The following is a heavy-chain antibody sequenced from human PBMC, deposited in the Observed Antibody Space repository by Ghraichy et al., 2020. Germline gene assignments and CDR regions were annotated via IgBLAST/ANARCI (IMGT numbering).Heavy chain of an antibody. J-gene: IGHJ4*02. Sequence: GESLNISCAASGFTFSSYAMSWVRQAPGKGLEWVSAISGSGGSTYYADSVKGRFTISRDNSKNTLYLQMNSLRAEDTAVYYCAKESMVAFDYWGQGTLVTVSS. CDR3: AKESMVAFDY. D-gene: IGHD4/OR15-4a*01. V-gene: IGHV3-23*01. CDR2: ISGSGGST. CDR1: GFTFSSYA.